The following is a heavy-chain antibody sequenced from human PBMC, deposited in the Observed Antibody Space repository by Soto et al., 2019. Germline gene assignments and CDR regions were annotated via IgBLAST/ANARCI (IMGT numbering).Heavy chain of an antibody. D-gene: IGHD6-13*01. J-gene: IGHJ5*01. CDR3: ARRSPAAGPVGNWFDS. Sequence: ASETLFLTCTVSGGSISSSSYYWGWIRQPPGKGLEWIGSIYYSGSTYYNPSLKSRVTISVDTSKNQFSLKLSSVTAADTAVYYCARRSPAAGPVGNWFDSWGQGTLVTVSS. CDR1: GGSISSSSYY. V-gene: IGHV4-39*01. CDR2: IYYSGST.